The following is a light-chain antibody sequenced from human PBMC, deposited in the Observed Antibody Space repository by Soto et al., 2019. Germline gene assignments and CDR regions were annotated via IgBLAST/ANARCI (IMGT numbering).Light chain of an antibody. Sequence: QSALTQPASVSGSPGQSITISCTGTSSDVGGHNYVSWYQQHPGKAPKLMIYDVSNRPSGVSNRFSGSKSGNTASLTISGRQAEDEADYYCSSYTASTLGVLFGGGTKVTVL. CDR2: DVS. CDR3: SSYTASTLGVL. CDR1: SSDVGGHNY. J-gene: IGLJ2*01. V-gene: IGLV2-14*01.